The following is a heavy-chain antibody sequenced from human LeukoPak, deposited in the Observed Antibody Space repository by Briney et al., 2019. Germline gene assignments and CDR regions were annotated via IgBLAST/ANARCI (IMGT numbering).Heavy chain of an antibody. CDR2: ISYDGSNK. CDR3: AKDKGQEIIRQADY. Sequence: GGSLRLSCAASGFTFSSYGMHWVRQAPGKGLEWVAVISYDGSNKYYADSVKGRFTISRDYSKNTLYLQMNSLRAEDTAVYYCAKDKGQEIIRQADYWGQGTLVTASS. D-gene: IGHD1-1*01. CDR1: GFTFSSYG. V-gene: IGHV3-30*18. J-gene: IGHJ4*02.